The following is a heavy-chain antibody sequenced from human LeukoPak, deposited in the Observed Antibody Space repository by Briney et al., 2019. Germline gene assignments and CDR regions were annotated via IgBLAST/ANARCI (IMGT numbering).Heavy chain of an antibody. CDR1: GFTFSGYG. V-gene: IGHV3-30*03. Sequence: PGGSLRLSCAASGFTFSGYGMHWVRQAPGKGLEWVAVISYDGSHKYYADCVKGRFTISRDSSKNTLYLQMNSLRAEDTAVYYCARTAAAHSLDYWGQGTLVTVSS. CDR2: ISYDGSHK. J-gene: IGHJ4*02. D-gene: IGHD6-13*01. CDR3: ARTAAAHSLDY.